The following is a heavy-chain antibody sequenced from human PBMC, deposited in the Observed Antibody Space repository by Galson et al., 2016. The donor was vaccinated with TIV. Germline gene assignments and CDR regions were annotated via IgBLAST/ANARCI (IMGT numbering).Heavy chain of an antibody. CDR3: ARALDYFPRSAYYDRSEFYYYPMDV. V-gene: IGHV3-74*01. J-gene: IGHJ6*04. Sequence: SLRLSCAASGFHFSTYWMHWVRQVPGKGLLWVARINGDGSARDYAESVEGRFTISRDNARNTLYLQLNRLRAEDMALYFCARALDYFPRSAYYDRSEFYYYPMDVWGRGTTVTVSS. CDR2: INGDGSAR. D-gene: IGHD1-26*01. CDR1: GFHFSTYW.